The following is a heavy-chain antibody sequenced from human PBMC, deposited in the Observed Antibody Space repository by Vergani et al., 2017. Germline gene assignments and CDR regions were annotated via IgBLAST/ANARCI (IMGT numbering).Heavy chain of an antibody. CDR3: ARVGGVWGCSGGSCYDY. CDR1: GFTFSSYW. V-gene: IGHV3-74*02. J-gene: IGHJ4*02. D-gene: IGHD2-15*01. CDR2: INSDGSST. Sequence: EVQLVESGGGLIQPGGSLRLSCAASGFTFSSYWMHWVRQAPGKGLVWVSRINSDGSSTSYADSVKGRFTISRDNAKNTLYLQMNSLRAEDTAVYYCARVGGVWGCSGGSCYDYWGQGTLVTVSS.